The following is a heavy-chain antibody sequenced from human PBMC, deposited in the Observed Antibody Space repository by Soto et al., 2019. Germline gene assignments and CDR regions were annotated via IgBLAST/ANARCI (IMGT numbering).Heavy chain of an antibody. CDR2: IWYDGSNK. J-gene: IGHJ4*02. CDR3: AREGVGQWLNFDY. V-gene: IGHV3-33*01. Sequence: QVQLVESGGGVVQPGRSLRLSCAASGFTFSSYGMHWVRQAPGKGLEWVAVIWYDGSNKYYADSVKGRFTISRDNSKNPLEPQMNSLRAEDKAVYYCAREGVGQWLNFDYWGQGTLVTVSS. CDR1: GFTFSSYG. D-gene: IGHD6-19*01.